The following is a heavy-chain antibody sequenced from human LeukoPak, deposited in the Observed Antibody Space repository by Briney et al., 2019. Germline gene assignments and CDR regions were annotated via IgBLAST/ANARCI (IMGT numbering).Heavy chain of an antibody. CDR2: INTNTGNP. CDR1: GYTFTNYF. J-gene: IGHJ6*03. CDR3: ARGAYSGWVYYYYYYMDV. V-gene: IGHV7-4-1*02. D-gene: IGHD6-19*01. Sequence: GASVKVSCKASGYTFTNYFMNWVRQAPGQGLEWMGWINTNTGNPTYAQGFTGRFVFSLDTSVSTAYLQISSLKAEDTAVYYCARGAYSGWVYYYYYYMDVWGKGTTVTVSS.